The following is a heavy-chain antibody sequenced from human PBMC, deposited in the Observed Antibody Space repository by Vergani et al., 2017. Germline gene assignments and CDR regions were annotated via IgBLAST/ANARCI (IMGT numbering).Heavy chain of an antibody. D-gene: IGHD3-16*01. CDR3: AKHFRGWGIDY. CDR2: IQFDGSNQ. Sequence: VQLVESGGGLVQPGGSLRLSCATSGFTLSNYDMQWIRQGPGKGLEFVAFIQFDGSNQYYADSVKGRFTLSRDFSKNTLYLQMNGLRTDDTATYYCAKHFRGWGIDYWGQGTKVIVSS. J-gene: IGHJ4*02. V-gene: IGHV3-30*02. CDR1: GFTLSNYD.